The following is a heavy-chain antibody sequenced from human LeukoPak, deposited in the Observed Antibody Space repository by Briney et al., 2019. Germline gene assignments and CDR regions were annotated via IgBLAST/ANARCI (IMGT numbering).Heavy chain of an antibody. Sequence: PGGSLRLSCAASGFTFSSYEMNWVRQAPGKGLEWVSYISSSGSTIYCADSVKGRFTISRDNAKNSLYLQMNSLRAEDTAVYYRARQAGVIGQWAMDYYMDVWGKGTTVTVSS. CDR3: ARQAGVIGQWAMDYYMDV. J-gene: IGHJ6*03. CDR2: ISSSGSTI. D-gene: IGHD5-18*01. CDR1: GFTFSSYE. V-gene: IGHV3-48*03.